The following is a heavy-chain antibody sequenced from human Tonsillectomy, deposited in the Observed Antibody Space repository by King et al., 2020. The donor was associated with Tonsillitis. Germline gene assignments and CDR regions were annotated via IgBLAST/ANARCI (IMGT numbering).Heavy chain of an antibody. V-gene: IGHV3-15*01. J-gene: IGHJ4*02. CDR1: GFTFSNAW. CDR3: STGLFLDY. CDR2: IKSKPDGETL. Sequence: VQLVESGGGLVKPGGSLRLSCAGSGFTFSNAWMNWVRQAPGKGLEWVGRIKSKPDGETLDYAAPVKGRFIVSRDDSSNMAYLQMNSLRTDDTALYYCSTGLFLDYWGQGTLGTVSS.